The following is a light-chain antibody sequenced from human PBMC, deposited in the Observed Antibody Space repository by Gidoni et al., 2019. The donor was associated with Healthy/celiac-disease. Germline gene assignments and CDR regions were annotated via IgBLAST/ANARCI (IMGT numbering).Light chain of an antibody. Sequence: EIVLTQSPATLSLSPGERATRSCRASQSVSSSLAWYQQKPGQAPRLLIYDASNRATGIPARFSGSGSATDFTLTISRLEPEDFAVYYCQQRSNWPSTFGQGTRLEIK. CDR3: QQRSNWPST. J-gene: IGKJ5*01. V-gene: IGKV3-11*01. CDR2: DAS. CDR1: QSVSSS.